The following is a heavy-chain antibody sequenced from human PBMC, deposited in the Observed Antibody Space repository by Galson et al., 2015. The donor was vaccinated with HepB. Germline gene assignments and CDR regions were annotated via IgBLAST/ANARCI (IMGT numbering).Heavy chain of an antibody. CDR3: ARVLDEWEPPLDY. D-gene: IGHD1-26*01. CDR2: INAGNGNT. V-gene: IGHV1-3*01. Sequence: SVKVSCKASGYTFTSYAMHWVRQAPGQRLEWMGWINAGNGNTKYSQKFQGRVTITRDTSASTAYMELSSLRSEDTAVYYCARVLDEWEPPLDYWGQGTLVTVSS. J-gene: IGHJ4*02. CDR1: GYTFTSYA.